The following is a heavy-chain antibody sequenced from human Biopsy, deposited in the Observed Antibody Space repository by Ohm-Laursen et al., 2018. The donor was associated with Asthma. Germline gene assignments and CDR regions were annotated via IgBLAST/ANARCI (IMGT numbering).Heavy chain of an antibody. V-gene: IGHV1-24*01. CDR3: ASDFPKDYVRYNFQF. J-gene: IGHJ4*02. CDR2: HDHEEGGT. Sequence: SSVKVSCKISGYSLTDSSMHWVRQAPGQGLEWMGGHDHEEGGTVNARRFQGRVTMTEDTSTDTAYMELSSLSSDDTAVYYCASDFPKDYVRYNFQFWGQGTLVTVSS. CDR1: GYSLTDSS. D-gene: IGHD4-17*01.